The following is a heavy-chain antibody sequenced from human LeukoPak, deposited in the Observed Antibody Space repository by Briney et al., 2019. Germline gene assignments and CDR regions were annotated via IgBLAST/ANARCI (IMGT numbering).Heavy chain of an antibody. CDR3: ARDPHSLDY. CDR2: IRSSSSTI. CDR1: GFTFSSYS. Sequence: GGSLRLSCAASGFTFSSYSMNWVRQAPGKGLEWVSYIRSSSSTIYYADSVKGRFTISRDNAKNSLYLQMYSLRGEDTAVYYCARDPHSLDYWGQGTLVTVSS. D-gene: IGHD1-26*01. J-gene: IGHJ4*02. V-gene: IGHV3-48*01.